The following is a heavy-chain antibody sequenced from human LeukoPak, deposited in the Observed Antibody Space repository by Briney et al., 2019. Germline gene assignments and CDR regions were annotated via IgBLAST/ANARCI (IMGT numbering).Heavy chain of an antibody. V-gene: IGHV3-7*01. Sequence: GGSLRLSCAASGFNFNGYWMSWVRQAPGKGPEWVAHVKENGNEQYYADSVEGRFTISRDNVKRSLFLQMNNLRVEDTAVYYCARESSITIFGVVIMGDDYWGQGTLVTVSS. CDR3: ARESSITIFGVVIMGDDY. CDR1: GFNFNGYW. CDR2: VKENGNEQ. D-gene: IGHD3-3*01. J-gene: IGHJ4*02.